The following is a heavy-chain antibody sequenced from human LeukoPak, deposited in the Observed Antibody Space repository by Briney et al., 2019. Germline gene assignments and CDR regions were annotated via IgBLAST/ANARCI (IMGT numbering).Heavy chain of an antibody. D-gene: IGHD2-8*01. CDR2: ISDSGSTI. V-gene: IGHV3-48*03. Sequence: GGSLRLSCAASGFTFSTYEMKWVRQARGKGLEWVSYISDSGSTIYYADSVKGRFTSSRDNAKNSLFLQMNSLRAEDTAVYYCARDSQPYCSNGICYTKYNWFDPWGQGTLVTVSS. J-gene: IGHJ5*02. CDR3: ARDSQPYCSNGICYTKYNWFDP. CDR1: GFTFSTYE.